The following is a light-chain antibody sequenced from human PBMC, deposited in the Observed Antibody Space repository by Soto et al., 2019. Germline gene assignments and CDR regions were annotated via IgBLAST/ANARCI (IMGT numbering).Light chain of an antibody. CDR2: EGS. J-gene: IGLJ2*01. V-gene: IGLV2-23*01. CDR3: FSYAGSRRV. CDR1: SSDVGSYNL. Sequence: QSALTQPASVSGSPGQSITISCTGTSSDVGSYNLVSWYQQHPGKAPKLMIYEGSKRPSGVSNRFSGSKSGNTASLTISGLQAEDEADYYCFSYAGSRRVFGGGTKLTVL.